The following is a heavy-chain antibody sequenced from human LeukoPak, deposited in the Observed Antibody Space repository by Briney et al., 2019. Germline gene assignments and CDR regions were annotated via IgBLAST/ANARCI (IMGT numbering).Heavy chain of an antibody. D-gene: IGHD2-2*01. CDR3: ARHGTYCSSTSCRALFDY. V-gene: IGHV5-51*01. Sequence: GESLKISCKGSGYSFTSYWIGWVRQMPGKGLEWMGIIYPGDSDTRYSPSFQGQVTISADKSISTAYLQWSSLKASDTAMYYCARHGTYCSSTSCRALFDYWGQGTLVTVSS. CDR2: IYPGDSDT. CDR1: GYSFTSYW. J-gene: IGHJ4*02.